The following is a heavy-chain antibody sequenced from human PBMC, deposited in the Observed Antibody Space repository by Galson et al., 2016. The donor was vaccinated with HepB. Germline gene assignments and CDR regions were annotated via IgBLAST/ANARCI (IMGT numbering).Heavy chain of an antibody. J-gene: IGHJ4*02. V-gene: IGHV3-48*02. CDR2: LSSRFGTI. CDR1: GFTFSTYS. D-gene: IGHD1/OR15-1a*01. Sequence: SLRLSCAASGFTFSTYSMNWVRQRPGKALEWLSHLSSRFGTIFYADSVKGRFTSSRDNGKNSVFLQLNGLRDDDTALYYCARGLEQPVGHFDAWGQGTLVTVSS. CDR3: ARGLEQPVGHFDA.